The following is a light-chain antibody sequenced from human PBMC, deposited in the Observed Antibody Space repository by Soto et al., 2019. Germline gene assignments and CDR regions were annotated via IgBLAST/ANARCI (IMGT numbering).Light chain of an antibody. J-gene: IGKJ2*01. Sequence: EIVLTQSPGTLSLSPGERATLSCRASQSVSYSLAWYQHKPGQSPRLLIYGISTRATAIPDRFRGSGSGTDFTLTISSLEPEAFAVYYCQHYGASPYAFGQGTKLEI. CDR2: GIS. CDR1: QSVSYS. V-gene: IGKV3-20*01. CDR3: QHYGASPYA.